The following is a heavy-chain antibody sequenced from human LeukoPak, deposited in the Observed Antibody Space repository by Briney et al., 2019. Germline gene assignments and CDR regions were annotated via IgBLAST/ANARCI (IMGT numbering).Heavy chain of an antibody. CDR2: ISPNSGVT. Sequence: ASVKVSCKASGYSFTGYYMHWVRQAPGQGLEWMGWISPNSGVTNYAYKFQGRVTMTRDTSTSTVHMELSRLTSDDTAVYYCARGSGYINDYWGQGALVTVSS. D-gene: IGHD1-1*01. CDR1: GYSFTGYY. J-gene: IGHJ4*02. V-gene: IGHV1-2*02. CDR3: ARGSGYINDY.